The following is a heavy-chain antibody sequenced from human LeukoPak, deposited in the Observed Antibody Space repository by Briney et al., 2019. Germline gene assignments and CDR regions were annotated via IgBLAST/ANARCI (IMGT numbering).Heavy chain of an antibody. V-gene: IGHV4-4*07. CDR1: GHPISSYS. CDR2: IHLSGST. D-gene: IGHD6-19*01. Sequence: SGTLSLTCTVSGHPISSYSWTWLRQPAGKGLEWVGRIHLSGSTDYKPSLKSRVNISLDKSKNQFSLKLSSVTAADSALYYCARGRLSVASIVAFDYWGQGALVAVSS. CDR3: ARGRLSVASIVAFDY. J-gene: IGHJ4*02.